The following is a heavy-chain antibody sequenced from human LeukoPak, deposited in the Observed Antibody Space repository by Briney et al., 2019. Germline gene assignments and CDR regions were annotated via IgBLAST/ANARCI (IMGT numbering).Heavy chain of an antibody. V-gene: IGHV1-58*02. D-gene: IGHD4-11*01. J-gene: IGHJ4*02. Sequence: SVKVSCKASGFTFTSFAMQWVRQARGQRLEWIGWIVVGSGNTNYAQKFQERVTITRDMSTSTAYMELSSLRSEDTAVYYCAAVSNYIRRGRGGDYWGQGTLVTVSS. CDR3: AAVSNYIRRGRGGDY. CDR2: IVVGSGNT. CDR1: GFTFTSFA.